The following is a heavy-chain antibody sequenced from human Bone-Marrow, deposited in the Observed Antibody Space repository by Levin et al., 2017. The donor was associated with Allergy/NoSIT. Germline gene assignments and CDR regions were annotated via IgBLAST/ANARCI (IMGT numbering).Heavy chain of an antibody. V-gene: IGHV1-2*06. J-gene: IGHJ4*02. Sequence: GASVKVSCKASGYTFTAHYIHWVRQAPGQGLEWMGRINSKSGGTDYAQKFQGRVTVTRDTSITTAYMELTKLTSDDTAVYYCARQDDSGGSFYCDYWGQGTLVIVSS. CDR3: ARQDDSGGSFYCDY. CDR2: INSKSGGT. D-gene: IGHD2-15*01. CDR1: GYTFTAHY.